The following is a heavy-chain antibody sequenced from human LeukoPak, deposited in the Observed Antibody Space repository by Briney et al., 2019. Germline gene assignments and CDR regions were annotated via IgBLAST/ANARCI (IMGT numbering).Heavy chain of an antibody. J-gene: IGHJ4*02. CDR1: GGSISSGDYY. Sequence: SQTLSLTCTVSGGSISSGDYYWSWIRQPPGKGLEWIGEINHSGSTNYNPSLKSRVTISVDTSKNQFSLKLSSVTAADTAVYYCARGRYSSGWYWSYWGQGTLVTVSS. CDR2: INHSGST. CDR3: ARGRYSSGWYWSY. D-gene: IGHD6-19*01. V-gene: IGHV4-30-4*08.